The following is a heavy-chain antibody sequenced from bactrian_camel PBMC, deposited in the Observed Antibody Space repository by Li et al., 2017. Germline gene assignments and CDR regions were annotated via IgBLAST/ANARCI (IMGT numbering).Heavy chain of an antibody. V-gene: IGHV3S55*01. Sequence: QVQLVESGGGSVRAGGSLRLSCVTSAYTLDTYCMSWFRQAPGQEREGVASIDSDGTTAYADSVKGRFTISKDNAKNTLYLQMNNLKPEDTAMYYCAVGMCTRMLRESDYEYWGQGTQVTVS. D-gene: IGHD5*01. CDR2: IDSDGTT. J-gene: IGHJ4*01. CDR1: AYTLDTYC. CDR3: AVGMCTRMLRESDYEY.